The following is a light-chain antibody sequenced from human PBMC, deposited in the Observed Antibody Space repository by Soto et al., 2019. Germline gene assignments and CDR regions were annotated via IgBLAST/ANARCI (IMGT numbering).Light chain of an antibody. V-gene: IGKV1-39*01. CDR1: QSISSY. J-gene: IGKJ1*01. Sequence: DIQMTQSPSSLSASVGDRVTITCRASQSISSYLNWYQQKPGKAPKFLIYAASSLQSGVPSRFSGSGSGTDFTLTISSLQPEDFATYYCQQCYSTPWTFGQGPKVEIK. CDR2: AAS. CDR3: QQCYSTPWT.